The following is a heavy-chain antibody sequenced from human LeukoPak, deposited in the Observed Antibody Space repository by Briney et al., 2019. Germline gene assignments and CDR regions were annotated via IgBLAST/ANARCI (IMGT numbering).Heavy chain of an antibody. D-gene: IGHD6-13*01. V-gene: IGHV4-39*01. CDR3: ARHAAAGTFAFDI. J-gene: IGHJ3*02. CDR1: GGSISSSSYY. CDR2: IYYSGST. Sequence: SETLSLTCTVSGGSISSSSYYWGWIRQPPGKGLEWIGSIYYSGSTYYNPSLKSRLTIFVDTSKNQLSLRLTSVTAADTAVYYCARHAAAGTFAFDIWGQGTMVTVSS.